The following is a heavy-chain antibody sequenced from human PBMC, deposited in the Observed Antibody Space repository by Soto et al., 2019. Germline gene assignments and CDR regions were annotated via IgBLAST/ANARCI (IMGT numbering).Heavy chain of an antibody. J-gene: IGHJ5*02. Sequence: SETLSLTCTVSGGSITTYYWSWIRQPPGKGLEWIGYIYYSGSTNYNPSLKSRVTISLDTSKNQFSLKLSSVTAADTAVHYCARDRLANWFDPWGQGAPVTVSS. CDR1: GGSITTYY. V-gene: IGHV4-59*01. CDR2: IYYSGST. CDR3: ARDRLANWFDP. D-gene: IGHD3-9*01.